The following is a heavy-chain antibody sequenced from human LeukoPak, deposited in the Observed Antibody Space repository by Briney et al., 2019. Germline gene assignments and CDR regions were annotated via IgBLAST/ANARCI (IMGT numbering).Heavy chain of an antibody. CDR1: GFTFSSYW. CDR2: IKEDGSEK. D-gene: IGHD5-18*01. CDR3: ARVVQLWLLDEKDY. J-gene: IGHJ4*02. V-gene: IGHV3-7*03. Sequence: PGGSLRLSCVASGFTFSSYWMSWVRQAPGKGLEWVANIKEDGSEKYYVDSVKGRFTASRDNAKNSLYLQMNSLSAEDTAVYYCARVVQLWLLDEKDYWGQGTLVTVSS.